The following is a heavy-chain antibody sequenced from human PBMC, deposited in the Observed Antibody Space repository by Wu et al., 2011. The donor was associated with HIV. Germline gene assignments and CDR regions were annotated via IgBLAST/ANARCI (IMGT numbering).Heavy chain of an antibody. V-gene: IGHV1-69*05. D-gene: IGHD3-10*01. CDR3: ARDLGYYGSGDYLNGMDV. J-gene: IGHJ6*02. CDR2: IIPLYGTA. Sequence: QVQLVQSGAEVEKPGSSVKVSCKASGGTFSSYTMSWVRQAPGQGLEWMGGIIPLYGTANYAQKFQGRVTISTDESSSTVYMALSSLRYEDTAVYYCARDLGYYGSGDYLNGMDVWAKGPRSPSP. CDR1: GGTFSSYT.